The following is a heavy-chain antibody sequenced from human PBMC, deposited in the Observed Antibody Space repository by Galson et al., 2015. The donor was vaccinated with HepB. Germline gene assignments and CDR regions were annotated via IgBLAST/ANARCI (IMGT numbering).Heavy chain of an antibody. J-gene: IGHJ4*02. CDR3: VLLRGYDLKPLDY. Sequence: SLRLSCAASTFLFSTYSMNWVRQAPGKGLEWVSYISSSSTTIYYADSVKGRFTISRDNAKNSLYLQMNSLRAEDTAVYYCVLLRGYDLKPLDYWGQGTLVTVSS. V-gene: IGHV3-48*04. CDR1: TFLFSTYS. D-gene: IGHD5-12*01. CDR2: ISSSSTTI.